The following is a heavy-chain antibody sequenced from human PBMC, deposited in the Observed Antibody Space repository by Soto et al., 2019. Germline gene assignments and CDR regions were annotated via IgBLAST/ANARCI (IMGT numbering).Heavy chain of an antibody. CDR1: GDSISSFY. J-gene: IGHJ4*02. Sequence: RSLTCSVSGDSISSFYCSWIRQPPGKGLEWIGYISYSGTTNYNPSLKSRVTMSVDASKNQFSLNVSSVTAADTAVYYCARGDMATMPFDYWGQGTLVTVSS. CDR2: ISYSGTT. CDR3: ARGDMATMPFDY. V-gene: IGHV4-59*01. D-gene: IGHD5-12*01.